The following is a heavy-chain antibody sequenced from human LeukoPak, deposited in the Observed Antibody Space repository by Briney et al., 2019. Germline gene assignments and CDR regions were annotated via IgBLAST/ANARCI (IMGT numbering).Heavy chain of an antibody. CDR1: GGTFSSYA. J-gene: IGHJ6*02. CDR3: ARGGGRWLQLSVADYYGMDV. D-gene: IGHD5-24*01. CDR2: IIPVLGIT. V-gene: IGHV1-69*04. Sequence: ASVKVSCKASGGTFSSYAISWVRQAPGQGLEWMGRIIPVLGITNYAQKFQGRVTITADKSTSTADMELSSLRSEDTAVYYCARGGGRWLQLSVADYYGMDVWGRGTTATVSS.